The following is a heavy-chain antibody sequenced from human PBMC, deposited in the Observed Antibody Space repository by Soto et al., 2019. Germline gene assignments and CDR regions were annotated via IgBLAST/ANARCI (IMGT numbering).Heavy chain of an antibody. D-gene: IGHD1-26*01. V-gene: IGHV3-30*18. CDR3: AKDLMGSYSDAFDI. J-gene: IGHJ3*02. Sequence: PGGSLRLSCAASGFTFSSYGMHWVRQAPGKGLEWVAVISYDGSNKYYADSVKGRFTISRDNSKNTLYLQMNSLRAEDTAVYYCAKDLMGSYSDAFDIWGQGPMVTVSS. CDR1: GFTFSSYG. CDR2: ISYDGSNK.